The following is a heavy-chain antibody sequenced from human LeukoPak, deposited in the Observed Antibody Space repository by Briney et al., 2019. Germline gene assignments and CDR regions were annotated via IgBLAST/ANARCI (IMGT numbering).Heavy chain of an antibody. J-gene: IGHJ6*04. CDR3: ARSTVLDV. V-gene: IGHV3-74*01. CDR1: GFTLSGYW. CDR2: INHDGTST. D-gene: IGHD2-2*01. Sequence: GGSLRLSCAASGFTLSGYWMHWVRQAPGKGLVWVSRINHDGTSTNYADSVKGRFTISRDNAKNTLSLQMDSLRAEDTGVYFCARSTVLDVWGKGTTVTVSS.